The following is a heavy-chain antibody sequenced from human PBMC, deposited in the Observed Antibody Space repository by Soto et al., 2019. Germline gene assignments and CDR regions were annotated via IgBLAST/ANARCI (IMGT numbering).Heavy chain of an antibody. J-gene: IGHJ4*02. Sequence: QVRVVQSGAEVKKPGASVKVSCKTSGYTFTDYDINWVRQAPGQGLEWMGWVSPDHGNAGYARQFQGRISMVSDTSIKTVFMELVKLRVVETAGYYCAVTTGYWGQGTKVNVSS. CDR1: GYTFTDYD. CDR2: VSPDHGNA. V-gene: IGHV1-8*01. D-gene: IGHD4-17*01. CDR3: AVTTGY.